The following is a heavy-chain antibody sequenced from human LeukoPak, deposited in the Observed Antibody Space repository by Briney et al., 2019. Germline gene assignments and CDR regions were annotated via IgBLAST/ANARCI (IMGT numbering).Heavy chain of an antibody. D-gene: IGHD3-9*01. Sequence: GESLRISCQASGYSFPIYWIAWVRQVSGEVLEWLGIIPPSNSDTRYSPSFQGRVTISVDTSVTTAYLQLSSLQTSDTAIYYCARHSYDDILTGTTPPDYWGQGTLLTISS. CDR3: ARHSYDDILTGTTPPDY. CDR1: GYSFPIYW. CDR2: IPPSNSDT. J-gene: IGHJ4*02. V-gene: IGHV5-51*01.